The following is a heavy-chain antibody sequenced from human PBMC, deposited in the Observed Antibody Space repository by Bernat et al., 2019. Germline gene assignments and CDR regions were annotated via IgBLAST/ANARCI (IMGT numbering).Heavy chain of an antibody. CDR2: IYYSGST. V-gene: IGHV4-39*01. Sequence: QLQLQESGPGLVKPSETLSLTCTVSGGSISSSSYYWGWIRQPPGKGLEWIGSIYYSGSTYYNPSLKSRVTISVDTSKNQFSLKLSSVTAADTAVYYCARINRLGSYYFDCWGQGTLVTVSS. D-gene: IGHD2/OR15-2a*01. J-gene: IGHJ4*02. CDR3: ARINRLGSYYFDC. CDR1: GGSISSSSYY.